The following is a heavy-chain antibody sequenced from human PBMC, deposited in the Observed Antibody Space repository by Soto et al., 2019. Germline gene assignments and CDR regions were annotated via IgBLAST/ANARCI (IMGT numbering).Heavy chain of an antibody. CDR1: GGRISGSY. Sequence: SETLSLTCTVSGGRISGSYWSWFRQPPGKGLEWIGYIYYHGNTIYPNSLQSRVTMSLDPSQNQLSLHLNYVKAEDKAVYYCASGGASSKWLDHWGQGKMVTVS. CDR3: ASGGASSKWLDH. J-gene: IGHJ4*02. D-gene: IGHD5-12*01. V-gene: IGHV4-59*01. CDR2: IYYHGNT.